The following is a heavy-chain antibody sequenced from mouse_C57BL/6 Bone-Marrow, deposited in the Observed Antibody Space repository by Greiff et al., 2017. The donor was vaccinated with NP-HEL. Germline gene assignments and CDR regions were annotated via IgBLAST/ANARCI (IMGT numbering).Heavy chain of an antibody. V-gene: IGHV1-19*01. CDR2: INPYNGGT. J-gene: IGHJ3*01. D-gene: IGHD2-3*01. Sequence: VQLKQSGPVLVKPGASVKMSCKASGYTFTDYYMNWVKQSHGKSLEWIGVINPYNGGTSYNQKFKGKATLTVDKSSSTAYMELNSLTSEDSAVYYCARWIRLLRGAWFAYWDQGTLVTVSA. CDR3: ARWIRLLRGAWFAY. CDR1: GYTFTDYY.